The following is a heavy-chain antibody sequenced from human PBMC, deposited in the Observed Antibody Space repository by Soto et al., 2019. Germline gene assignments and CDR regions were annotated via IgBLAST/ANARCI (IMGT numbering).Heavy chain of an antibody. Sequence: ASVKGSCKSSGYTFTSYDINWVRQATGQGLEWMGWMNPNSGNTGYAQKFQGRVTMTRNTSISTAYMELSSLRSEDTAVYYCARGARYSSSWYKQANYYYYYGMDVWGQGTTVTV. D-gene: IGHD6-13*01. CDR2: MNPNSGNT. J-gene: IGHJ6*02. CDR3: ARGARYSSSWYKQANYYYYYGMDV. V-gene: IGHV1-8*01. CDR1: GYTFTSYD.